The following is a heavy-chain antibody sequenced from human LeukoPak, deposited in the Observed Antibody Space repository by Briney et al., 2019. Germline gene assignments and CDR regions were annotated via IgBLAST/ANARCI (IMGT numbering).Heavy chain of an antibody. Sequence: SGPTLVNPTQTLTLTCTFSGFSLSTSGVGVGWIRQPPGKALEWLALIYWDDDKRYSLSLKSRLTISRDTSKNHVVLTMTNMDPVDTATYYCAHSGGYCTHSTCYDHFDKWGQGTLVTVSS. CDR3: AHSGGYCTHSTCYDHFDK. CDR2: IYWDDDK. V-gene: IGHV2-5*02. D-gene: IGHD2-8*01. J-gene: IGHJ4*02. CDR1: GFSLSTSGVG.